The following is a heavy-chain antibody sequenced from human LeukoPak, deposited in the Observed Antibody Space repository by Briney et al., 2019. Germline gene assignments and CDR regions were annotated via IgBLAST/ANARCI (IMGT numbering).Heavy chain of an antibody. J-gene: IGHJ4*02. V-gene: IGHV3-9*01. CDR1: GFTFDDYT. CDR2: INWNSGSI. Sequence: GGSLRLSCAASGFTFDDYTMHWVRQAPGKGLEWVSGINWNSGSIGYADSVKGRFTISRDNAKNSLYLQMNSLRAEDTALYYCPKDISGDDVVFGELYYYFDYWGQGTLVTVSS. D-gene: IGHD3-10*02. CDR3: PKDISGDDVVFGELYYYFDY.